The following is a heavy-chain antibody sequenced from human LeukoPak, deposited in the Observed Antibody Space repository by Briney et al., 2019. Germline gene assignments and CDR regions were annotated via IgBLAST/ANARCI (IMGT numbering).Heavy chain of an antibody. V-gene: IGHV3-30*03. Sequence: GGSLRLSCAASGFTFSSYGMHWVRQAPGKGLEWVAVISYDGSNKYYADSVKGRFTISRDNSKNTLYLQMNSLRAEDTAVYYCARDLEASVSIFGVVTSYYFDYWGQGTLVTVSS. CDR3: ARDLEASVSIFGVVTSYYFDY. J-gene: IGHJ4*02. D-gene: IGHD3-3*01. CDR1: GFTFSSYG. CDR2: ISYDGSNK.